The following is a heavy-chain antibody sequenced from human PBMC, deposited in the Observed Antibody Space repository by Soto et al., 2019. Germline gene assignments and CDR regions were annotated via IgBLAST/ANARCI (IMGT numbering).Heavy chain of an antibody. J-gene: IGHJ1*01. CDR1: GFTSDDYA. D-gene: IGHD6-13*01. CDR3: VKDESINWYSGHFRH. CDR2: INWNSGSI. V-gene: IGHV3-9*02. Sequence: PGGSLRLSCAASGFTSDDYAMHWVRQVPGKGLERVSGINWNSGSIGYGDSVKGRFAISRDNAKNSLHLQMNSLSAEDTAFYYCVKDESINWYSGHFRHWGQGTLVTVSS.